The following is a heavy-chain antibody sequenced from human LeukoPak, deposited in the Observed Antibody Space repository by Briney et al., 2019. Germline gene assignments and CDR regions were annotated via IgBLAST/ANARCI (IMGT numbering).Heavy chain of an antibody. CDR2: IRYDGSNK. Sequence: GGSLRLSCAASGFTFSSYGMHWVRQAPGKGLEWVAFIRYDGSNKYYADSVKGRFTISRDNSKNTLYLQMNSLRAEDTAVYYCASRTGVYFDYWGQGTLVTVSS. CDR1: GFTFSSYG. CDR3: ASRTGVYFDY. J-gene: IGHJ4*02. D-gene: IGHD7-27*01. V-gene: IGHV3-30*02.